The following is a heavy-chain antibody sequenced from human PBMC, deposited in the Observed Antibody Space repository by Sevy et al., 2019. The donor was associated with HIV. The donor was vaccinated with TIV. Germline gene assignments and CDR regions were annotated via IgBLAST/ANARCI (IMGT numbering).Heavy chain of an antibody. CDR3: AKDRVSGTYYTGDFDY. Sequence: GGSLRLSCGVSGFTFSSYAMSWVRQAPGKGLEWVSVISFSGGSTYYADSVKGRFTISRDNSKNTLYLQMISLRAEDTAVYYCAKDRVSGTYYTGDFDYWGQGTLVTVSS. CDR2: ISFSGGST. J-gene: IGHJ4*02. CDR1: GFTFSSYA. V-gene: IGHV3-23*01. D-gene: IGHD3-10*01.